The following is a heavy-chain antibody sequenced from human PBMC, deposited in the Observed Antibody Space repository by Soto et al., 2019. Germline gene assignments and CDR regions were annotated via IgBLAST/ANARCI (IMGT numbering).Heavy chain of an antibody. Sequence: ASVKVSCKASGYTFTDYGISWVRQAPGQGLEWMGWISAYNGHTDYAQILQGRVTMTTDTSTSTAYMELWSLRSDDTAVYYCARRSRGMDVWGQGTTVTVYS. V-gene: IGHV1-18*01. J-gene: IGHJ6*02. CDR3: ARRSRGMDV. CDR2: ISAYNGHT. CDR1: GYTFTDYG.